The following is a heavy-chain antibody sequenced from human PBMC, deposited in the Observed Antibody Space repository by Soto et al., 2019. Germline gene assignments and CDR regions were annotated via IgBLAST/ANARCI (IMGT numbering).Heavy chain of an antibody. Sequence: GASVKVSCKASGYTFTGYYMHWVRQAPGQGLEWMGWINPNSGGTNYAQKFQGWVTMTRDTSISTAYMELSRLRSDDTAVYYCARAYYYGSGSFDFDYWGQGTLVTVSS. D-gene: IGHD3-10*01. CDR1: GYTFTGYY. J-gene: IGHJ4*02. V-gene: IGHV1-2*04. CDR2: INPNSGGT. CDR3: ARAYYYGSGSFDFDY.